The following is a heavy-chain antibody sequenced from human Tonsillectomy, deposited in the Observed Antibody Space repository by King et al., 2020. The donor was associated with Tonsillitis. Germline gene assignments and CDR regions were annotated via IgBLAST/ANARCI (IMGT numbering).Heavy chain of an antibody. CDR1: GFIFSNAW. Sequence: VQLVQSGGGLVKPGGSLRPSCAASGFIFSNAWMSWVRQAPGKGLEWVGRIKCKADGGTTDYAAPVQGRFTISRDDSKNTLYLQMNSLKTEDTAVYYCTPGIAALTDGAFDIWGQGTMVTLSS. J-gene: IGHJ3*02. CDR3: TPGIAALTDGAFDI. D-gene: IGHD6-6*01. CDR2: IKCKADGGTT. V-gene: IGHV3-15*01.